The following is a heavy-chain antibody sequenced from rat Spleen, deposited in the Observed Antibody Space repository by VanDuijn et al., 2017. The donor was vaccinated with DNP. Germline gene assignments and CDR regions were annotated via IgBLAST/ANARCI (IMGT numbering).Heavy chain of an antibody. Sequence: EVQLVESGGGLVQPGRSLKLSCAASGFTFSDYYMAWVRQAPTKGLELVAYISYAGGSTYHGDSVKGRFTISRDNAESTLYLQMDSLGSEDTATYYCARPDYWGQGVMVTVSS. V-gene: IGHV5-7*01. CDR1: GFTFSDYY. J-gene: IGHJ2*01. CDR3: ARPDY. CDR2: ISYAGGST.